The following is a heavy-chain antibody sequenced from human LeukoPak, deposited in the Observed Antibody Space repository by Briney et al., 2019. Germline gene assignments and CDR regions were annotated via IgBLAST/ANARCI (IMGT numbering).Heavy chain of an antibody. CDR3: ARHEVVVGYSYGHRGFDY. D-gene: IGHD5-18*01. V-gene: IGHV4-39*01. CDR1: GGSFDGYY. J-gene: IGHJ4*02. CDR2: IYYSGST. Sequence: TASETLSLTCAVFGGSFDGYYWSWIRQPPGKGLEWIGSIYYSGSTYYNPSLKSRVTISVDTSKNQFSLKLSSVTAADAAVYYCARHEVVVGYSYGHRGFDYWGQGTLVTVSS.